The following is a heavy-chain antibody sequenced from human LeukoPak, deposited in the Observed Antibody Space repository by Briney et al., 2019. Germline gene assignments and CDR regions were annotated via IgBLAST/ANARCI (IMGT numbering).Heavy chain of an antibody. CDR1: GFTFSRYD. CDR3: ARDTMVREPYAMDV. CDR2: IGAAGDT. Sequence: GSLRLSCAASGFTFSRYDMHWVRQAPGKGLEWVSGIGAAGDTFYPDSVKGRFTISRENAKNSLYLQMNSLRAGDTAGYYCARDTMVREPYAMDVWGQGTTVTVSS. D-gene: IGHD3-10*01. V-gene: IGHV3-13*04. J-gene: IGHJ6*02.